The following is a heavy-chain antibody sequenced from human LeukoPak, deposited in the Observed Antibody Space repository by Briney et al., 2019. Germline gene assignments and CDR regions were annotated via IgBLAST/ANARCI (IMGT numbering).Heavy chain of an antibody. Sequence: ASVKVSCKASGYTFTSYGISWVRQAPGQGLEWMGWISAYNGNTNYAQKLQGRVTMTTDTSTSTAYMELRSLRSDDTAVYYCARDLNIVVVPAADDPDYRGQGTLVTVSS. CDR2: ISAYNGNT. V-gene: IGHV1-18*01. D-gene: IGHD2-2*01. J-gene: IGHJ4*02. CDR1: GYTFTSYG. CDR3: ARDLNIVVVPAADDPDY.